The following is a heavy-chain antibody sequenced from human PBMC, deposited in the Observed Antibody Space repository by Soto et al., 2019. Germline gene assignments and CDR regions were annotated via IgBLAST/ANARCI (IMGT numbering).Heavy chain of an antibody. J-gene: IGHJ3*02. CDR2: IYYSGST. V-gene: IGHV4-59*01. D-gene: IGHD1-26*01. Sequence: QVQLQESGPGLVKPSETLSLTCTVSGGSISSYYWSWIRQPPGKGLEWIGYIYYSGSTNYNPSLKSRVTISVDTSKNQFSLKLSSVTAADTAVYYCAREGRSAAFDIWGQGTMVTVSS. CDR1: GGSISSYY. CDR3: AREGRSAAFDI.